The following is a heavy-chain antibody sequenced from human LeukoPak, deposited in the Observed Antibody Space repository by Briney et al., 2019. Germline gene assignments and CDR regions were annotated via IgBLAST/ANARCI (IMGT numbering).Heavy chain of an antibody. CDR3: AKDRRHQLLAYYIDY. CDR1: GFTFSSYG. D-gene: IGHD2-2*01. J-gene: IGHJ4*02. Sequence: GRSLRLSCAASGFTFSSYGMHWVRQAPGKGLEWVAVISYDGSNKYYADSVKGRFTISRDNSKNTLYLQMNSLRAEDTAVYYCAKDRRHQLLAYYIDYWGQGTLVTVSS. V-gene: IGHV3-30*18. CDR2: ISYDGSNK.